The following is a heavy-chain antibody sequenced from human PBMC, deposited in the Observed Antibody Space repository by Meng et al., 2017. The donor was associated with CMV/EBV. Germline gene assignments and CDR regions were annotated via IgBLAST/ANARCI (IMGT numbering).Heavy chain of an antibody. CDR2: ISYAGSNK. CDR3: AGSQYEYFQL. J-gene: IGHJ1*01. CDR1: GFTFSGYA. Sequence: GESLKISCAASGFTFSGYAMRWVRQAPGKGLEWVAVISYAGSNKYYADSVKGRFTISRDNSKNSLYLQMNSLRAEDTAVYYCAGSQYEYFQLWGQGTLVTVSS. V-gene: IGHV3-30*04. D-gene: IGHD4-11*01.